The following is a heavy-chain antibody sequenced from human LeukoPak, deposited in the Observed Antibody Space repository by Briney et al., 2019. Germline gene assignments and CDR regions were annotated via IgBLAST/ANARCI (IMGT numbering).Heavy chain of an antibody. CDR2: IRYDESNK. J-gene: IGHJ4*02. V-gene: IGHV3-30*02. D-gene: IGHD2-2*01. CDR1: GFTFSSYG. CDR3: AKNQGMEYFSSPSCYEPAFFDS. Sequence: GGSLRLSCAASGFTFSSYGMHWVRQAPGKGLEWVAFIRYDESNKYYADSVKGRFTISRDNSKNTLYLQMNSLRAEDTAVYYWAKNQGMEYFSSPSCYEPAFFDSWGREPWS.